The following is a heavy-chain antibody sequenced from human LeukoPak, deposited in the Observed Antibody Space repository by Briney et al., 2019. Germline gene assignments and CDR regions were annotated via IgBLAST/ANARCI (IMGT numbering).Heavy chain of an antibody. CDR1: GLTFSSFE. CDR3: AKTGYSSGWYRIWDY. V-gene: IGHV3-23*01. D-gene: IGHD6-19*01. J-gene: IGHJ4*02. CDR2: ISGSGGSA. Sequence: GGSLRLSCAASGLTFSSFEMSWVRQAPGKGLEWVSAISGSGGSAYYADSVKGRFTISRDNSRNSLSLQMNSLRAEDTALYYCAKTGYSSGWYRIWDYWGQGTLVTVSS.